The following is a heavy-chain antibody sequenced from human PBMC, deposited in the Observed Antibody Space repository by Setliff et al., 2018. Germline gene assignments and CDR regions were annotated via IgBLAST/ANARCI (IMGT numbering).Heavy chain of an antibody. V-gene: IGHV1-8*03. D-gene: IGHD3-3*01. Sequence: ASVKVSCKASGYTFASYDINWVRQATGQGLEWMGWMNPNSGNTGYAQKFQGRVTITRNTSISTAYTELSSLRSEDTAVYYCARGRRGNYDFWSGYSNWFDPGAREPRSPSP. CDR2: MNPNSGNT. J-gene: IGHJ5*02. CDR3: ARGRRGNYDFWSGYSNWFDP. CDR1: GYTFASYD.